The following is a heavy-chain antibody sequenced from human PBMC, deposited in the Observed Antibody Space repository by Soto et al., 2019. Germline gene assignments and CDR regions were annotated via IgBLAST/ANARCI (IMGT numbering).Heavy chain of an antibody. CDR2: SSAYNGNT. J-gene: IGHJ4*02. V-gene: IGHV1-18*01. CDR1: GYTFTSYG. CDR3: ARDRGYCSGGSCWTHFDY. Sequence: QVQLVQSGAEVKKPGASVKVSCKASGYTFTSYGISWVRQAPGQGLEWMGWSSAYNGNTNYAQKLQGRVTITTDTSTSTAYMELRSLRSDDTAVYYCARDRGYCSGGSCWTHFDYWGQGTLVTVSS. D-gene: IGHD2-15*01.